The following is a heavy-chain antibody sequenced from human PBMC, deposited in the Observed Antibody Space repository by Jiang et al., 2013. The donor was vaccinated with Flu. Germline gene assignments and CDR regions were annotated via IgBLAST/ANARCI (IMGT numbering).Heavy chain of an antibody. CDR1: FTSNW. Sequence: FTSNWIAWVRQMPGKGLEWMGIIYPGDSDTRYSPSFQGQVTISADKSISTAYLQWSSLKASDTAMYYCARLGAAAGRGAFDIWGQGTMVTVSS. V-gene: IGHV5-51*01. CDR2: IYPGDSDT. CDR3: ARLGAAAGRGAFDI. D-gene: IGHD6-13*01. J-gene: IGHJ3*02.